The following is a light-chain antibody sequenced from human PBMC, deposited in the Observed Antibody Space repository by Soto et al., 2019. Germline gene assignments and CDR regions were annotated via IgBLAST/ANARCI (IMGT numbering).Light chain of an antibody. CDR3: QHYNSYSEA. CDR2: GAS. CDR1: QSLSRSS. V-gene: IGKV3-20*01. J-gene: IGKJ1*01. Sequence: EIVLTQSPGTLSLSPGDRATLSCRASQSLSRSSLAWYQQKPGRAPRLLIYGASSRATGIPDRFSGSGSGTDFTLTISRLEPEDFATYYCQHYNSYSEAFGQGTKVDI.